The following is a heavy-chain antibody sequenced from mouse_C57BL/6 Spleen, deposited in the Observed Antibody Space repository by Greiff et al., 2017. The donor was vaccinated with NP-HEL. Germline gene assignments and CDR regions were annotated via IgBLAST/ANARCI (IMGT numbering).Heavy chain of an antibody. CDR1: GYAFSSSW. D-gene: IGHD3-1*01. CDR2: IYPGDGDT. J-gene: IGHJ1*03. Sequence: VQLQQSGPELVKPGASVKISCKASGYAFSSSWMNWVKQRPGKGLEWIGRIYPGDGDTNYNGQFKGKATLTADKSSSTAYMQLSSLTSEDSAVYCCVRGATDGWYFDVWGTGTTVTVSS. CDR3: VRGATDGWYFDV. V-gene: IGHV1-82*01.